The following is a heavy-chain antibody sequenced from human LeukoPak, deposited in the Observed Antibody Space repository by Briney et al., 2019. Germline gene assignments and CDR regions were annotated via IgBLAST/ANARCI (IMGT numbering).Heavy chain of an antibody. V-gene: IGHV3-7*01. Sequence: GGSLRLSCVASGITFSRFWMSWVRQAPGKGLEWVANIKQDGSEKYYVDSVKGRFTISRDNAKNSLYLQMNSLRAEDTAVYYCAKTEDCSSTSCYQAFRYWGQGTLVTVSS. CDR3: AKTEDCSSTSCYQAFRY. CDR1: GITFSRFW. J-gene: IGHJ4*02. CDR2: IKQDGSEK. D-gene: IGHD2-2*01.